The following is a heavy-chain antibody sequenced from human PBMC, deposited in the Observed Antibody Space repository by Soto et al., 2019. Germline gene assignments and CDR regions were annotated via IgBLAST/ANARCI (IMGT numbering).Heavy chain of an antibody. V-gene: IGHV4-59*08. CDR1: GGSISSYY. CDR3: RYSGYVTEAFDI. J-gene: IGHJ3*02. CDR2: IYYSGST. D-gene: IGHD5-12*01. Sequence: QVQLQESGPGLVKPSETLSLTCTVSGGSISSYYWSWIRQPPGKGLGWIGYIYYSGSTNYNPSLKSRVSISVDTSRNPFSLKLSSVTAADPAVYYGRYSGYVTEAFDIWGQGTMVTVSS.